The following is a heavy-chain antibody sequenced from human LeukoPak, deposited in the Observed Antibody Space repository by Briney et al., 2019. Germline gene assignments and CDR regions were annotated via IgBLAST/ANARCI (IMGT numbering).Heavy chain of an antibody. CDR2: IKQGGNEK. CDR1: GFTFSSYS. J-gene: IGHJ4*02. Sequence: GGSLRLSCAASGFTFSSYSMSWVRQAPGNGLEWVANIKQGGNEKYYVDSVKGRFTISRDNAKNSLHLQMNSLRSEDTAVYYCARGYGEDYCSAVSCRWYDYWGQGTLVTVSS. CDR3: ARGYGEDYCSAVSCRWYDY. V-gene: IGHV3-7*04. D-gene: IGHD2-15*01.